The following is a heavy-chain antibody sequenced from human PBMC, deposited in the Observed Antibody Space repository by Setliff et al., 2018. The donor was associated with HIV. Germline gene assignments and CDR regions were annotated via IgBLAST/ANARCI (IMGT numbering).Heavy chain of an antibody. CDR2: IYPGDSDS. V-gene: IGHV5-51*01. J-gene: IGHJ3*02. CDR3: ARGATGNLEALDI. CDR1: GYIFTSYW. Sequence: GESLKISCKTSGYIFTSYWIGWVRQMPGKGLEWVGTIYPGDSDSRYSPSFEGQVSISVDDSVTTAHLEWSSLKASDTAMYYCARGATGNLEALDIWGQGTMVTVSS. D-gene: IGHD6-13*01.